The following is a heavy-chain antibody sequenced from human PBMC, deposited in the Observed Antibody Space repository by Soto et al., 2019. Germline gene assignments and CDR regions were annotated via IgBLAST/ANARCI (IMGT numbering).Heavy chain of an antibody. CDR3: GRERAAAASRYNWFDP. J-gene: IGHJ5*02. CDR1: GFTFSSYD. Sequence: GGSLRPSCAASGFTFSSYDRHGVRHATGKGLEWVSALGTAGDTYYPGSVKGRFTISRENAKNSLYLQMNSLRAGDKAVYYCGRERAAAASRYNWFDPWGQGTLVTVSS. CDR2: LGTAGDT. D-gene: IGHD6-13*01. V-gene: IGHV3-13*01.